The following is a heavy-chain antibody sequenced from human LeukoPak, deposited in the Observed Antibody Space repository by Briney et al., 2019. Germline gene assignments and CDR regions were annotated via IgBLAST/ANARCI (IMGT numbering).Heavy chain of an antibody. V-gene: IGHV3-20*04. CDR1: GFTFDDYG. Sequence: GGSLRLSCAASGFTFDDYGMSWVRQARGQGLAWVSGINWNGGSTGYADSVKGRFTISRDNAKNSLYLQMNSLRAEDTALYYCARDVGMIVVENYYHMDVWGKGTTVTVSS. J-gene: IGHJ6*03. CDR3: ARDVGMIVVENYYHMDV. D-gene: IGHD3-22*01. CDR2: INWNGGST.